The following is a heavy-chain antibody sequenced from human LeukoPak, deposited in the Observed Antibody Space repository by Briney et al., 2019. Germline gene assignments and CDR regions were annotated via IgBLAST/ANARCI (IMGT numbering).Heavy chain of an antibody. CDR1: GGTFSSDA. CDR3: ASKSKGDYVLSSSYYMDV. V-gene: IGHV1-69*05. CDR2: IIPIFGTA. J-gene: IGHJ6*03. D-gene: IGHD4-17*01. Sequence: GASVRVSCKASGGTFSSDAISWVRQAPGQGLEWMGGIIPIFGTANDAQKLQGRVTITTDESASTAYMEVSSLRSEDTAVYYCASKSKGDYVLSSSYYMDVWGKGPTVTVSS.